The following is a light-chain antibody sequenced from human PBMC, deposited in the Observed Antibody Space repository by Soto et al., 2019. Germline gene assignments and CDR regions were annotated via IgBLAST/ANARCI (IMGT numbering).Light chain of an antibody. V-gene: IGLV2-8*01. CDR3: SSYAGSSNV. CDR2: EVN. Sequence: QSVLTRPPSASGSPGQSVAISCTGTSSYVGGYNYVSWYQQHPGKAPKLMIYEVNKRPSGVPDRFSGSKSGNTASLTVSGLQAEDEADYYCSSYAGSSNVFGTGTKVTVL. CDR1: SSYVGGYNY. J-gene: IGLJ1*01.